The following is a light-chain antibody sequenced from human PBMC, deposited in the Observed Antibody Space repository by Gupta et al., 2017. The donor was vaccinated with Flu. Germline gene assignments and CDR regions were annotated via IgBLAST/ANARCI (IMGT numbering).Light chain of an antibody. CDR1: GSHIGRNS. V-gene: IGLV1-44*01. J-gene: IGLJ1*01. Sequence: SVLTQPPSTSGTPGQSISISCSGSGSHIGRNSVSWYQQLQGTAPNLLIYTNNQRPSGVPDRFSGSKSGASASLAIRGLQAEDEADYYCAAWDDSRNAYVLGTGTKVSVL. CDR2: TNN. CDR3: AAWDDSRNAYV.